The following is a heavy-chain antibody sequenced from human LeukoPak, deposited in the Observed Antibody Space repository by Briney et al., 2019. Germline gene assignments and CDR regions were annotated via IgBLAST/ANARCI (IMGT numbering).Heavy chain of an antibody. CDR1: GFTFSSFS. J-gene: IGHJ4*02. CDR2: IRGGTDIT. CDR3: VRGLPEDPVEFDS. V-gene: IGHV3-74*03. D-gene: IGHD2-15*01. Sequence: QPGGSLRLSCAASGFTFSSFSMYLIRQAPGEGLALVPRIRGGTDITPYADSVTRRFTTSRDNAKKTLYLQMTYVRAEAAAVYYCVRGLPEDPVEFDSWGQGTLVTFSS.